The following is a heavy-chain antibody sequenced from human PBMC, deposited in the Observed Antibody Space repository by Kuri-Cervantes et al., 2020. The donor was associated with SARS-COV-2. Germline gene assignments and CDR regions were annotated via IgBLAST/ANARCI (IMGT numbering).Heavy chain of an antibody. CDR3: ARVPSSSGFLDY. CDR2: ISSSSSYI. Sequence: GGSLRLSCAASGFTFSSYSMNWVRQAPGKGLEWVSSISSSSSYIYYADSVKGRFTISRDNAKNSLYLQMNSLRAEDTAVYYCARVPSSSGFLDYWGQGTLVTVSS. V-gene: IGHV3-21*01. CDR1: GFTFSSYS. D-gene: IGHD6-6*01. J-gene: IGHJ4*02.